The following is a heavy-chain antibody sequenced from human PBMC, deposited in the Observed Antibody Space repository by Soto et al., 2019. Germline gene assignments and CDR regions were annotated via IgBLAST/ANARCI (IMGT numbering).Heavy chain of an antibody. Sequence: QLQLRESGPGLVKPSETLSLTCTVSGGSISGGVGGLYYWSWIRQPPGKGLGWIGYIYDSGSTYYTPSLTSRVTISVDTSKNQFSLRLSSVTAADTAVYYCAREVIPLTTDWYFDLWGRGTLVTVSS. D-gene: IGHD4-17*01. CDR2: IYDSGST. V-gene: IGHV4-30-4*01. CDR3: AREVIPLTTDWYFDL. CDR1: GGSISGGVGGLYY. J-gene: IGHJ2*01.